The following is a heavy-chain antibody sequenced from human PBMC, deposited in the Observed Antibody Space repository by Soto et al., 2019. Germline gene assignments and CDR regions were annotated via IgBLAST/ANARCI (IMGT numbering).Heavy chain of an antibody. CDR1: GYTFTSYG. CDR3: GRVKSSGYHNWFDP. CDR2: ISAYNGNT. J-gene: IGHJ5*02. V-gene: IGHV1-18*01. D-gene: IGHD3-22*01. Sequence: GASVTVSCQASGYTFTSYGISWVRQAPGQGLEWMGWISAYNGNTNYAQKLQGRVTMTTDTSTSTAYMELRSLRSDDTAVYYCGRVKSSGYHNWFDPWGQGTLVTVSS.